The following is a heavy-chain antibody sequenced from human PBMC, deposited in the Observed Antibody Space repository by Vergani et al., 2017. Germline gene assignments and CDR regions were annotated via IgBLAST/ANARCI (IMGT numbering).Heavy chain of an antibody. J-gene: IGHJ4*02. Sequence: QVQLVESGGGVVQPGRSLRLSCAASGFTFSSYAMHWVRQAPGKGLEWVAVISYDGSNKYYADSVKGRFTISRDNSKNTLCLQMNSLRAEDTAVYYCARGKSVVTAEGVLYYFDYWGQGTLVTVSS. V-gene: IGHV3-30*01. CDR3: ARGKSVVTAEGVLYYFDY. CDR2: ISYDGSNK. CDR1: GFTFSSYA. D-gene: IGHD2-21*02.